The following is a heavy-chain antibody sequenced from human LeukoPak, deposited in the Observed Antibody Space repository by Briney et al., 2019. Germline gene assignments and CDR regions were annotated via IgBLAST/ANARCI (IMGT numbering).Heavy chain of an antibody. J-gene: IGHJ4*02. CDR2: IYYSGST. D-gene: IGHD1-26*01. CDR1: GGSISSSSYY. V-gene: IGHV4-39*07. CDR3: ARDHKGELPGGY. Sequence: SETLSLTCTVSGGSISSSSYYWGWIRQPPGKGLEWIGSIYYSGSTYYNPSLKSRVTMSVDTSKNQFSLKLSSVTAADTAVYYCARDHKGELPGGYWGQGTLVTVSS.